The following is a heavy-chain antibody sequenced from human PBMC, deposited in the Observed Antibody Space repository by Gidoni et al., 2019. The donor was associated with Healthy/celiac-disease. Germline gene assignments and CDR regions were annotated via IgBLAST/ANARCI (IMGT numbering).Heavy chain of an antibody. CDR1: GFTFRSYS. Sequence: EVQLVESGGGLVKPGGSLRLSCAASGFTFRSYSMNWVRQAPGKGLEWVSSISSSSSYIYYADSVKGRFTISRDNAKNSLYLQMNSLRAEDTAVYYCAREGPIFGVVIYYFDYWGQGTLVTVSS. D-gene: IGHD3-3*01. J-gene: IGHJ4*02. CDR2: ISSSSSYI. V-gene: IGHV3-21*01. CDR3: AREGPIFGVVIYYFDY.